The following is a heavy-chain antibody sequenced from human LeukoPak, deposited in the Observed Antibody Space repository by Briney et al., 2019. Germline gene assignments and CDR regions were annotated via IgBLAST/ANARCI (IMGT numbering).Heavy chain of an antibody. CDR1: GGSISSYY. V-gene: IGHV4-59*01. J-gene: IGHJ5*02. CDR2: IYYSGST. CDR3: ARSGSGYCSGVSCWPYWFDP. D-gene: IGHD2-15*01. Sequence: SETLSLTCTVSGGSISSYYWSWIRQPPGKGLEWIGYIYYSGSTNYNPSLKSRVTISVDTSKNQFSLKLSSVTAADTAVYYCARSGSGYCSGVSCWPYWFDPGGQGTLVTVSS.